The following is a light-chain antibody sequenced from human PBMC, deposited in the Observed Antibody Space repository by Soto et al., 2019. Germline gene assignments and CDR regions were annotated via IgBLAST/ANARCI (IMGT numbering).Light chain of an antibody. CDR3: QSFDSSLSASI. J-gene: IGLJ2*01. Sequence: QSVLTQPPSVSGAPGQRVTISCTGSGSNIGAGYDVNWYQQFPGTAPKLLVYGDTKRPSGVPDRFSGSKSGTSASLAITGLQAEDEADYYCQSFDSSLSASIFGGGTKLTVL. CDR2: GDT. CDR1: GSNIGAGYD. V-gene: IGLV1-40*01.